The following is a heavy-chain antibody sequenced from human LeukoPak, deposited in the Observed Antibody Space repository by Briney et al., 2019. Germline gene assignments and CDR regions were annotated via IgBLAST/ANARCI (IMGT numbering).Heavy chain of an antibody. V-gene: IGHV3-48*03. CDR1: GFTFSSYE. CDR2: ISSSGSTI. Sequence: GGSLRLSCAASGFTFSSYEMNWVRQAPGKGLEWVSYISSSGSTIYYADSVKGRFTISRDNAKNSLYLQMNSLRAEDTAVYYCAREDYYDSSLGYWGQGTLVTVSS. D-gene: IGHD3-22*01. J-gene: IGHJ4*02. CDR3: AREDYYDSSLGY.